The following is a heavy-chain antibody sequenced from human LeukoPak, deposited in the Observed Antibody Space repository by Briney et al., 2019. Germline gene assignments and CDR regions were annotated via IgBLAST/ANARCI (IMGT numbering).Heavy chain of an antibody. V-gene: IGHV5-51*01. J-gene: IGHJ4*02. Sequence: GESLKISCKTSGYSFTSYCIGWVRQMSGRGLEWMGIICPGDSDTRYSPSFQGQVTISADKSISTAYLQWSSLKASDTAMYYCARLVSRDSSGYPRYWGQGTLVTVSS. CDR1: GYSFTSYC. CDR2: ICPGDSDT. D-gene: IGHD3-22*01. CDR3: ARLVSRDSSGYPRY.